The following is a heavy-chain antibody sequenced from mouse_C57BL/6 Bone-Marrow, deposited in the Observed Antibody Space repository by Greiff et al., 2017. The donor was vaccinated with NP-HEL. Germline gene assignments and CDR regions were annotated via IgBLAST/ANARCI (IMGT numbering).Heavy chain of an antibody. Sequence: EVKLVESGPGLVKPSQSLSLTCSVTGYSITSGYYWNWIRQFPGNKLEWMGYISYDGSNNYNPSLKNRISITRDTSKNQFFLKLNSVTTEDTATYYCAITTVVATDYAMDYWGQGTSVTVSS. V-gene: IGHV3-6*01. CDR2: ISYDGSN. D-gene: IGHD1-1*01. CDR3: AITTVVATDYAMDY. J-gene: IGHJ4*01. CDR1: GYSITSGYY.